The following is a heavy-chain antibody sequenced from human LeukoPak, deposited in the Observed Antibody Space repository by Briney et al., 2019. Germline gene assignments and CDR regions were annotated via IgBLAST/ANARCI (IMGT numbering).Heavy chain of an antibody. CDR2: IYHDGNT. CDR3: ARRSYSSGWYGY. D-gene: IGHD6-19*01. CDR1: SDSISSGNW. Sequence: PSGTLSLTCAVSSDSISSGNWWSWVRQSPGKGLEWIGDIYHDGNTNYNPSLKSRVTISVDKSKNQFSLKLSSVTAADTAVYYCARRSYSSGWYGYWGQGTLVTVSS. J-gene: IGHJ4*02. V-gene: IGHV4-4*02.